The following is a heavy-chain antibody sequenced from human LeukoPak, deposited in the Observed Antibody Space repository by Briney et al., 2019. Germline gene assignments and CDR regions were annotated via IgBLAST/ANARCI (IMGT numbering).Heavy chain of an antibody. Sequence: ASVKVSCKASGYTFTGYYMYWVRQAPGQGLEWMGWINPNSGGTNYAQKFQGRVTMTRDTSISTAYMELSRLRSDDTAVYYCARAASWGYDSWSGYSGSSTHMDVWGKGTTVTVSS. J-gene: IGHJ6*03. CDR2: INPNSGGT. CDR3: ARAASWGYDSWSGYSGSSTHMDV. V-gene: IGHV1-2*02. D-gene: IGHD3-3*01. CDR1: GYTFTGYY.